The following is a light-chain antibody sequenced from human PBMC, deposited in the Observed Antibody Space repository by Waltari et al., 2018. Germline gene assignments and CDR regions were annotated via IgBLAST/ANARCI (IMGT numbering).Light chain of an antibody. J-gene: IGKJ2*01. CDR3: KQYDNSPVT. V-gene: IGKV3-20*01. CDR2: ATS. CDR1: QSVSRSY. Sequence: EIVLTQSPGTLSLSPVERATLSCTASQSVSRSYLAWYQQKPGPAPRILIFATSSRATGISDRFSGSGSGTDFNLTISRLEPEDSAVYYCKQYDNSPVTFGQGTKLEI.